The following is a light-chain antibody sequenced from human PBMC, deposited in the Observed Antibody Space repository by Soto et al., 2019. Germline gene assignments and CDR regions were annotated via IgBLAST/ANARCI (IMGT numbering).Light chain of an antibody. Sequence: EIVMTQSPATLSVSPGGRATLSCRASQSISDTLAWYKQKPGQAPRLLIYSASRRATGFPGRFSGSGSGTDFTLTISSLQSEDLAVYYCQQYNNWPWTFGQGTKVEIK. J-gene: IGKJ1*01. CDR3: QQYNNWPWT. CDR2: SAS. V-gene: IGKV3-15*01. CDR1: QSISDT.